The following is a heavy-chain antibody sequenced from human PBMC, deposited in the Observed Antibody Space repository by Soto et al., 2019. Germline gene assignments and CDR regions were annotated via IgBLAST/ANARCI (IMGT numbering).Heavy chain of an antibody. V-gene: IGHV1-69*13. J-gene: IGHJ6*02. Sequence: RASVKVSCKASGGTFSSYAISWVRQAPGQGLEWMGGIIPIFGTANYAQKFQGRVTITADESTSTAYMELSSLRSEDTAVYYCASEMYAIRNYYYGMDVWGQGTTVTVSS. CDR2: IIPIFGTA. D-gene: IGHD2-8*01. CDR3: ASEMYAIRNYYYGMDV. CDR1: GGTFSSYA.